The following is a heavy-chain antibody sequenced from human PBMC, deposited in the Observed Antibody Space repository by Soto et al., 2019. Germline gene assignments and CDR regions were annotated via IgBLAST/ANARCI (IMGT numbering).Heavy chain of an antibody. D-gene: IGHD2-15*01. V-gene: IGHV4-39*01. J-gene: IGHJ6*02. CDR2: IYYRGST. CDR3: ARHVVYCSAQHPIHCGMDV. CDR1: GGSISSSSYY. Sequence: SATLSLTCTVSGGSISSSSYYWGWVRQPPRKGLEWIGNIYYRGSTYYNPSLKSRVTISVDTSKDLLSLKLSSFTAADTAVYFCARHVVYCSAQHPIHCGMDVWGQGTTVTVSS.